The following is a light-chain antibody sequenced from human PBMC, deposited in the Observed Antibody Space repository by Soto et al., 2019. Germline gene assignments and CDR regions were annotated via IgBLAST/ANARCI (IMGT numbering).Light chain of an antibody. J-gene: IGKJ4*01. CDR3: QHYNNRPLT. CDR2: GAS. Sequence: EIVMTQSPATLSVSPGERATLACRASQSISSDLAWYQQKPGQAPRLLIYGASTRASGIPARFSGSGSGTEFTLTISSLQSEDFAVYHCQHYNNRPLTFGGGTKVEIK. V-gene: IGKV3-15*01. CDR1: QSISSD.